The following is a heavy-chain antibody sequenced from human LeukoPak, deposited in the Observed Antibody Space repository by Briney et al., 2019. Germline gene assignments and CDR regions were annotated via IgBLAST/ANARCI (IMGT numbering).Heavy chain of an antibody. V-gene: IGHV3-7*01. CDR2: IKQDGSEK. CDR3: ARERSSGWNDY. Sequence: PGGSLRLSCAASGFTLSNYWMTWVRQAPGKGLEWVANIKQDGSEKHYGDSVKGRFTISRDNAKNSLYLEMNSPRAEDTAVYYCARERSSGWNDYWGQGTLVTVSS. D-gene: IGHD6-19*01. J-gene: IGHJ4*02. CDR1: GFTLSNYW.